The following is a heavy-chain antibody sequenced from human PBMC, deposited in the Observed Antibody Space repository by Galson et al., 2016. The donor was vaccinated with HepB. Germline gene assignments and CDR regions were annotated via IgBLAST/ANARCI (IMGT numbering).Heavy chain of an antibody. CDR1: GGSFNTYY. CDR2: IHYTGNT. D-gene: IGHD6-6*01. V-gene: IGHV4-59*01. Sequence: SETLSLTCAVYGGSFNTYYWSWIRQPPGKGLEWIGYIHYTGNTNYNPSLKSRVALSLDTSSNQISLKLTSMTAADTAVYYCVAGTAPRPGYWGQGIQVTVSS. CDR3: VAGTAPRPGY. J-gene: IGHJ4*02.